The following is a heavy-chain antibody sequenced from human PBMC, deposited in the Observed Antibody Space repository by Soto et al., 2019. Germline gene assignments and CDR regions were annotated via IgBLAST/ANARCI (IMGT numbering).Heavy chain of an antibody. Sequence: ASVKVSCKASGYTFTSYGISWVRQAPGQGLEWMGWISAYNGNTNYAQKLQGRVTMTTDTSTSTAYMELRSLRSDDTAVYYCARDGVVDDSAGKTRRTFDYWGKGTLVTVYS. D-gene: IGHD3-3*01. CDR3: ARDGVVDDSAGKTRRTFDY. CDR1: GYTFTSYG. CDR2: ISAYNGNT. J-gene: IGHJ4*02. V-gene: IGHV1-18*01.